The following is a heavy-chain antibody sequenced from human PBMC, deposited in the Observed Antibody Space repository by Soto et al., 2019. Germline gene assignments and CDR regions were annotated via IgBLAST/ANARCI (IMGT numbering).Heavy chain of an antibody. Sequence: SETLSLTCTVSGGSISSGGSYWSWIRQRPGKGLEWIGYIFYSDSFYYTPSLKGRVVILADTSKNQFTLKLSSVTDADTAVYYCARAPETPPIFGVVRLYFFDFWGQGTLVTVSS. J-gene: IGHJ4*02. CDR2: IFYSDSF. CDR1: GGSISSGGSY. CDR3: ARAPETPPIFGVVRLYFFDF. V-gene: IGHV4-31*03. D-gene: IGHD3-3*01.